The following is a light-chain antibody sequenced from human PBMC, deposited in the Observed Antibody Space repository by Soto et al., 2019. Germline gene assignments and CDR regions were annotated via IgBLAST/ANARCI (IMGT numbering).Light chain of an antibody. J-gene: IGLJ1*01. CDR2: DVS. CDR3: CSYAGSYNLWV. CDR1: SSDVGGYNY. Sequence: QSVLTQPRSVSGSPGQSVTISCTGTSSDVGGYNYVSWYQQHPGKAPKLMIYDVSKRPSGVPDRFSGSKSGNTASLTISGLQAEDEADYYCCSYAGSYNLWVFGTGTKVTVL. V-gene: IGLV2-11*01.